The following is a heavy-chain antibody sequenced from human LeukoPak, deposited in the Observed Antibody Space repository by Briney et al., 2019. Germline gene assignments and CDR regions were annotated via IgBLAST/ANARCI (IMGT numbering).Heavy chain of an antibody. J-gene: IGHJ6*03. D-gene: IGHD2-8*02. Sequence: GGSLRLSCAASGFTFRNYGMHWVRQATGKGLEWVSFTWSDGNNRFYADSVKGRFTISRDNSKDMLYLQMDSLRPEDTAVYYCAKDPGASVSGFHMDVWGKGTTVIVSS. V-gene: IGHV3-30*02. CDR1: GFTFRNYG. CDR3: AKDPGASVSGFHMDV. CDR2: TWSDGNNR.